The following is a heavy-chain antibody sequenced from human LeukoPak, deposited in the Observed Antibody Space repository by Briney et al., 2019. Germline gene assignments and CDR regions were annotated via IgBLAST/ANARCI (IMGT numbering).Heavy chain of an antibody. V-gene: IGHV3-66*01. CDR1: GFTVSSNY. CDR2: IYSGGST. D-gene: IGHD3-22*01. J-gene: IGHJ4*02. CDR3: ARDLATYYYDSSGPFDY. Sequence: GGSLRLSCAASGFTVSSNYMSWVRQAPGKGLEWVSVIYSGGSTYYADSVKGRFTISRDNSKNTLYLQMNSLRAEDTAVYYCARDLATYYYDSSGPFDYWGQGALVTVSS.